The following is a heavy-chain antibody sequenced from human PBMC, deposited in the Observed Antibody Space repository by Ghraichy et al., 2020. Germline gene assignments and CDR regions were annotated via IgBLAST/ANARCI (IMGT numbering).Heavy chain of an antibody. CDR3: ARSMDV. CDR2: IYYRGTTA. Sequence: SETLSLTCSVSDGSISSNSYYWGWVRQPPGKGLGWIGDIYYRGTTAYYNPSLTNRVTISVDTSKNEFYLKLTSVTAADTAVYYCARSMDVWGQGTTVTVSS. CDR1: DGSISSNSYY. V-gene: IGHV4-39*01. J-gene: IGHJ6*02.